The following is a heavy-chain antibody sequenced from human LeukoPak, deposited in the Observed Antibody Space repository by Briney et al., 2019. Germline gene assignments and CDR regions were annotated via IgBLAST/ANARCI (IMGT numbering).Heavy chain of an antibody. D-gene: IGHD5-12*01. Sequence: GRSLSLSCAASGFTFSSYGMHWVRQAPGKGLEWVAVISYDGSNKYYADSVKGRFTISRDNSKNTLYLQMNSLRAEDTAVYYCANTEALGYSGYDSYAFDIWGQGTMVTVSS. CDR1: GFTFSSYG. CDR2: ISYDGSNK. CDR3: ANTEALGYSGYDSYAFDI. V-gene: IGHV3-30*18. J-gene: IGHJ3*02.